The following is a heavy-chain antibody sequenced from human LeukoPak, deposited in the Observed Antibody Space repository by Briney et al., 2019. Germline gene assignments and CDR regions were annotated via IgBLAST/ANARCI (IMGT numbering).Heavy chain of an antibody. V-gene: IGHV4-39*07. Sequence: SQTLSLTCTVSGGSISSSSYYWGWLRQPPGKGLEWIGSIYYSGSTYYNPSLKSRVTISVDTSKNQFSLKLSSVTAADTAVYYCARVSYGYVDYWGQGTLVTVSS. CDR3: ARVSYGYVDY. D-gene: IGHD5-18*01. J-gene: IGHJ4*02. CDR1: GGSISSSSYY. CDR2: IYYSGST.